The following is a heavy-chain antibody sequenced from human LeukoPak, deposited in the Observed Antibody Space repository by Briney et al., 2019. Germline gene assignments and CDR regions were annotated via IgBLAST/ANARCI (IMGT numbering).Heavy chain of an antibody. CDR2: IRYDGSNK. Sequence: GGSLRLSCAASGFTFSSYGMHWVRQAPGKGLEWVAFIRYDGSNKYYADSVKGRFTISRDNSKNTLYLQMNSLRAEDTAVYYCATQGSSGWPGIFDNWGQGTLVIVSS. CDR1: GFTFSSYG. CDR3: ATQGSSGWPGIFDN. D-gene: IGHD6-19*01. J-gene: IGHJ4*02. V-gene: IGHV3-30*02.